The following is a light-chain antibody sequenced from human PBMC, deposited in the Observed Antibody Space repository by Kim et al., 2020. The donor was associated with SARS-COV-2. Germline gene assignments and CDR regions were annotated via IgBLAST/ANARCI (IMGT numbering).Light chain of an antibody. Sequence: STGERATLSCRASHRVISNFACYQQKPGQAPRRLIYGAATRAAGIPARCCGSGSWTQFTLTISSLLSEDFAVYYCHQYNNWPLTFGGGTKVDIK. CDR1: HRVISN. CDR3: HQYNNWPLT. V-gene: IGKV3-15*01. CDR2: GAA. J-gene: IGKJ4*01.